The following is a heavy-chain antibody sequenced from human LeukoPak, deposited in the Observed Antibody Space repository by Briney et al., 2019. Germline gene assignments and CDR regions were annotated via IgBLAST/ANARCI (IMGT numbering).Heavy chain of an antibody. CDR1: GGSISSYY. CDR2: IYYSGNT. CDR3: ARHSMVRVPYAFDI. D-gene: IGHD3-10*01. Sequence: SETLSLTCTVSGGSISSYYWSWIRQPPGKGLEWIGYIYYSGNTNYNPSLRDRVTISVYTSKSQISLKLSSVTAADTAVYYCARHSMVRVPYAFDIWGQGTMVTVSS. V-gene: IGHV4-59*08. J-gene: IGHJ3*02.